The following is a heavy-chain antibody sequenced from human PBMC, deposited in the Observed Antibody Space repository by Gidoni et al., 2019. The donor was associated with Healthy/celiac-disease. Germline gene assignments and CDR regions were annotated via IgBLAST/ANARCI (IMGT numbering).Heavy chain of an antibody. CDR1: GFTFSSYG. CDR3: ARTMVRGTGGAFDI. D-gene: IGHD3-10*01. V-gene: IGHV3-33*01. Sequence: QVQLVESGGGVVQPGRSLRLSCAASGFTFSSYGMHWVRQAPGKGLEWVAVIWYDGSNKYYADSVKGRFTISRDNSKNTLYLQMNSLRAEDTAVYYCARTMVRGTGGAFDIWGQGTMVTVSS. CDR2: IWYDGSNK. J-gene: IGHJ3*02.